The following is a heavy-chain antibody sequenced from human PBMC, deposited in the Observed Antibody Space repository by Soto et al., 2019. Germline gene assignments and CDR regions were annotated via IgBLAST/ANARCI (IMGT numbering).Heavy chain of an antibody. CDR3: AKEGRTRGWGYLGF. V-gene: IGHV3-23*01. D-gene: IGHD1-26*01. Sequence: EVQLLESGGGLVQPGGSLRLSCAASGFTFSSYAMSWVRQAPGKGLAWVSAISGGGGSTYYADSVKGRFTISRDNSKNTLYLQMTGGRAEDTAVYYWAKEGRTRGWGYLGFGGQGTLVAVAS. CDR2: ISGGGGST. J-gene: IGHJ4*02. CDR1: GFTFSSYA.